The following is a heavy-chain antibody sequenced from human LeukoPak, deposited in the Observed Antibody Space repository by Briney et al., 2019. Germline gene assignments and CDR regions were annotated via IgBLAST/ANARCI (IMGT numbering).Heavy chain of an antibody. CDR1: GGTFSSYA. V-gene: IGHV1-69*06. D-gene: IGHD5-12*01. Sequence: SVKVSCKASGGTFSSYAISWVRQAPGQGLEWMGGIIPIFGTANYAQKFQGRVTITADKSTSTAYMELSSLRSEDTAVYYCARGTRGYSGYDLRWDDAFDIWGQGTMVTVSS. CDR2: IIPIFGTA. CDR3: ARGTRGYSGYDLRWDDAFDI. J-gene: IGHJ3*02.